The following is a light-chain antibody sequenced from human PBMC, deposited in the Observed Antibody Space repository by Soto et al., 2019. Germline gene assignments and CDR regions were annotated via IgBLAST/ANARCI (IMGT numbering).Light chain of an antibody. CDR2: GNS. Sequence: QLVLTQPPSVSGAPGQRVTISCTGSSSNIGAGYDVHWYQQLPGTAPKLLISGNSNRPSGVPDRFSGSKSGTSASLAITGLQAEDEADYYCQSYDSSLSVIYVFGTGTKLTVL. CDR3: QSYDSSLSVIYV. CDR1: SSNIGAGYD. J-gene: IGLJ1*01. V-gene: IGLV1-40*01.